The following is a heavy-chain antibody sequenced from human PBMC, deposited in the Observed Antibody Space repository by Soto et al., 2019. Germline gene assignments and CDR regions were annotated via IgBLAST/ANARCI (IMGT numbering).Heavy chain of an antibody. Sequence: ASVKVSCKASGYTFTGYYMHWVRQAPGQGLEWMGWINPNSGGTNYAQKFQGRVTMTRDTSISTAYMELSRLRSDDTAVYYCATVFQVRYAYVCSGYYRDDWGQRXRVTVCS. CDR2: INPNSGGT. V-gene: IGHV1-2*02. J-gene: IGHJ4*02. CDR1: GYTFTGYY. D-gene: IGHD3-22*01. CDR3: ATVFQVRYAYVCSGYYRDD.